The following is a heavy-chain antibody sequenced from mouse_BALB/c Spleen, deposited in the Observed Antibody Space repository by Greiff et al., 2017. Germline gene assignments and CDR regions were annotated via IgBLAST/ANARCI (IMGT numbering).Heavy chain of an antibody. D-gene: IGHD1-1*01. V-gene: IGHV5-6-5*01. Sequence: EVMLVESGGGLVKPGGSLKLSCAASGFTFSSYAMSWVRQTPEKRLEWVASISSGGSTYYPDSVKGRFTISRDNARNILYLQMSSLRSEDTAMYYCARSTGVFDYWGQGTTLTVSS. CDR2: ISSGGST. J-gene: IGHJ2*01. CDR3: ARSTGVFDY. CDR1: GFTFSSYA.